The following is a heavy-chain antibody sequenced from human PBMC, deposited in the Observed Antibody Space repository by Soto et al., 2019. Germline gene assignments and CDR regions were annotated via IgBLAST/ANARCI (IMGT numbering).Heavy chain of an antibody. D-gene: IGHD2-15*01. CDR1: GDTFKNCV. V-gene: IGHV1-69*01. J-gene: IGHJ6*02. CDR2: IIPLFGTT. Sequence: QVQVVQSGVEVRRPGSSVKVSCKASGDTFKNCVISWVRQAPGQGLEWMGGIIPLFGTTDFAQRFQGRLTITTDESTTTAYMELSRLRSVDTATYYSAAEMGFGKLSVVWGQGTTVIVSS. CDR3: AAEMGFGKLSVV.